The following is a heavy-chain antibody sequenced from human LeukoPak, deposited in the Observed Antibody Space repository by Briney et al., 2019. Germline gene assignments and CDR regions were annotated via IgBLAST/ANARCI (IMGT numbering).Heavy chain of an antibody. J-gene: IGHJ4*02. V-gene: IGHV1-18*01. CDR2: IRVYNGNT. D-gene: IGHD5-24*01. Sequence: ASVKVSCKPTGYTFTSYGISWVRQAPGQGLEWMGWIRVYNGNTNYAQKFKGRVTMTTDTSTNTAYMELRSLGSDDTAVYYCARGGSRVTTINILDYWGQGTLVTVSS. CDR3: ARGGSRVTTINILDY. CDR1: GYTFTSYG.